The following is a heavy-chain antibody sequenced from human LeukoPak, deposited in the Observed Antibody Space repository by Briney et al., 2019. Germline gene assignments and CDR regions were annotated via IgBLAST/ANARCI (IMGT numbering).Heavy chain of an antibody. V-gene: IGHV3-66*01. Sequence: PGGSLRLSCAASGFTVRNTYMNWLRQAPGKGLEWVSVIYSGGGTYYADSVNGRFTLSRDNSKNTLYLQMNSLRAEDTAVSYCVRDDRRYGDYGYFDYWGQGTLVTVSS. CDR1: GFTVRNTY. J-gene: IGHJ4*02. CDR2: IYSGGGT. D-gene: IGHD4-17*01. CDR3: VRDDRRYGDYGYFDY.